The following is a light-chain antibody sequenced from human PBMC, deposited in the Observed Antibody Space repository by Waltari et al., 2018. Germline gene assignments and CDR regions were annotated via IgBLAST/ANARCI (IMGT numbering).Light chain of an antibody. V-gene: IGLV2-11*01. CDR2: DVV. J-gene: IGLJ7*01. Sequence: QSALTQPRSVSGSPGQSVTISCSGTSSDVGNYNFVSWYQQHPGNAPKLLIYDVVTRPSGVPDRFSGSKSGNTASLTISGLQTEDEADYYCCSYAGSYTFVFGGGTQLTVL. CDR1: SSDVGNYNF. CDR3: CSYAGSYTFV.